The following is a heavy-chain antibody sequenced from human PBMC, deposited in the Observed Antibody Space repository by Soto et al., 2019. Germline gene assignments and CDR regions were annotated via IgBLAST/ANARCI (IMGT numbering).Heavy chain of an antibody. CDR1: GYTFTGYY. CDR2: INPNSGGT. J-gene: IGHJ4*02. D-gene: IGHD6-13*01. Sequence: ASVKVSCKTSGYTFTGYYMHWVRQAPGQGLEWMGWINPNSGGTNYAQEFQGRVTMTRDTSISTTYMELSSLRSDDTAVYFCASTIIAASGTHYFDYWGQGALVTVYS. CDR3: ASTIIAASGTHYFDY. V-gene: IGHV1-2*02.